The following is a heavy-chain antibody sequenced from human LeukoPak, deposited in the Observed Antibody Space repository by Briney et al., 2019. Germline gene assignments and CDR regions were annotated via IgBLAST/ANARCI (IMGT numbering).Heavy chain of an antibody. CDR3: ARGGAISWNAFDI. J-gene: IGHJ3*02. CDR1: GFTFSSYS. V-gene: IGHV3-21*04. CDR2: ISSSSSYI. Sequence: GGSLRLSCAASGFTFSSYSMNWVRQAPGKGLEWVSSISSSSSYIYYADSVKGRFTISRDNAKNSLYLQMNSLRAADTAVYYCARGGAISWNAFDIWGQGTMVTVSS. D-gene: IGHD2-2*02.